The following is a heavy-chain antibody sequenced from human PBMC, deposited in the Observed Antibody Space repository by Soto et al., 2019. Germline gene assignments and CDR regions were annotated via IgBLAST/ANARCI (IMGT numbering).Heavy chain of an antibody. CDR2: IKPDGFEK. CDR3: TRARDFYNGGWYSDYFDY. CDR1: VFSFTNFW. Sequence: GWSLRLSCASSVFSFTNFWMRWVRQAPGKGLEWVANIKPDGFEKDYVDSVKGRFTISRDNAKSSLNLQMNSLRAEDTAIYYCTRARDFYNGGWYSDYFDYWGQGALVTVSS. D-gene: IGHD6-19*01. J-gene: IGHJ4*02. V-gene: IGHV3-7*01.